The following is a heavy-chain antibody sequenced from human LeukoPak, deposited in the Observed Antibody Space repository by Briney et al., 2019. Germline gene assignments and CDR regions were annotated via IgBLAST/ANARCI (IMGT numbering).Heavy chain of an antibody. J-gene: IGHJ4*02. V-gene: IGHV3-23*01. CDR1: GFTFSSYA. CDR3: AKDLIELSGPPSFDY. CDR2: ISGSGGST. Sequence: GGSLRLSCAASGFTFSSYAMSWVRQAPGKGLEWVSAISGSGGSTYYADSVKGRFTISRDNSKNTLYLQMNSLRAENTAVYYCAKDLIELSGPPSFDYWGQGTLVTVSS. D-gene: IGHD2-15*01.